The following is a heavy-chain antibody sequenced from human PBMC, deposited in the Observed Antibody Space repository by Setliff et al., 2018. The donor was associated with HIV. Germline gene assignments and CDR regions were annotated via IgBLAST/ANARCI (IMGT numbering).Heavy chain of an antibody. D-gene: IGHD4-17*01. V-gene: IGHV4-31*03. CDR2: IYYSGTT. CDR1: GDSVSSVGHY. CDR3: ARDRDRKDTTYVRFDY. J-gene: IGHJ4*01. Sequence: PSETLSLTCTVSGDSVSSVGHYWSWIRQHPVKGLEWIGYIYYSGTTYYNPSLKSRLIISIDTSKNQFSLKLNSVTAADTAVYYCARDRDRKDTTYVRFDYWGHGILVTVSS.